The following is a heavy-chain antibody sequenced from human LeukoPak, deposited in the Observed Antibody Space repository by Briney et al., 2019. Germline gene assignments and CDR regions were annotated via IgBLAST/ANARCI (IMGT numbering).Heavy chain of an antibody. CDR3: ARSYVYDSYYFDY. J-gene: IGHJ4*02. D-gene: IGHD5/OR15-5a*01. CDR2: IIPIFGTA. V-gene: IGHV1-69*06. Sequence: SVKVSCKASGYTFTSYGISWVRQAPGQGLEWMGGIIPIFGTANYAQKFQGRVTITADKSTSTAYMELSSLRSEDTAVYYCARSYVYDSYYFDYWGQGTLVTVSS. CDR1: GYTFTSYG.